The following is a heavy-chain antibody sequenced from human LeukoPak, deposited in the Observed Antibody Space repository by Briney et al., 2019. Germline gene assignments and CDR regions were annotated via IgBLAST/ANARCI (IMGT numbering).Heavy chain of an antibody. V-gene: IGHV1-18*01. J-gene: IGHJ5*01. CDR3: ARGPTMVRGVIIPPFNWFDA. Sequence: SVKLSCKAYGYTFTCYGISWVRQAPGQGLEWMGWISAYNGNTNYAQKLQGRVTMTTDTSTSTAYLELRSLRSDDTAVYYCARGPTMVRGVIIPPFNWFDAGGHGILVTVSS. CDR2: ISAYNGNT. D-gene: IGHD3-10*01. CDR1: GYTFTCYG.